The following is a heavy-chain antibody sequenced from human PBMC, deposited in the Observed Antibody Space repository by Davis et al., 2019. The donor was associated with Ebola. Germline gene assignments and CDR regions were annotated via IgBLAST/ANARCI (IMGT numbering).Heavy chain of an antibody. CDR1: GGSISSYY. CDR3: ARWARYCSSTSCYKRFDP. D-gene: IGHD2-2*02. J-gene: IGHJ5*02. Sequence: PGGSLRLSCTVSGGSISSYYWSWIRQPPGKGLEWIGYIYYSGSTNYNPSLKSRVTISVDTSKNQFSLKLSSVTAADTAVYYCARWARYCSSTSCYKRFDPWGQGTLVTVSS. V-gene: IGHV4-59*01. CDR2: IYYSGST.